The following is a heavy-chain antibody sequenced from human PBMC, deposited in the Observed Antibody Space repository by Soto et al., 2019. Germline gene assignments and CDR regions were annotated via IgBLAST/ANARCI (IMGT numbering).Heavy chain of an antibody. Sequence: SETLSLTCTVSCGSISSYYWSWIRQPPGKGLEWIGYIYYSGSTNYNPSLKSRVTISVDTSKNQFSLKLSSVTAADTAVYYCARARGYSYGSLDPWGQGTLVTVSS. CDR2: IYYSGST. J-gene: IGHJ5*02. CDR1: CGSISSYY. CDR3: ARARGYSYGSLDP. V-gene: IGHV4-59*01. D-gene: IGHD5-18*01.